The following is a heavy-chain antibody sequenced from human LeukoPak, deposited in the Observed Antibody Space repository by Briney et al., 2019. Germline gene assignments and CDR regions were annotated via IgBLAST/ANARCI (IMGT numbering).Heavy chain of an antibody. Sequence: PSETLSLTYTVSGGSISSNSDYWGWIRQPPGKGLEWIGSIYYSGTTYYNPSLKSRVTISVDTSKNQFPLKLSSVTAADTAVYYCARAASSSWYGYYYYYMDVWGKGTTVTISS. CDR2: IYYSGTT. D-gene: IGHD6-13*01. J-gene: IGHJ6*03. CDR3: ARAASSSWYGYYYYYMDV. V-gene: IGHV4-39*06. CDR1: GGSISSNSDY.